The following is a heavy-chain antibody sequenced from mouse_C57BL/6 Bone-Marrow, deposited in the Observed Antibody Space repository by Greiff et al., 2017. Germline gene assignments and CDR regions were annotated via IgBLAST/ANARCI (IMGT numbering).Heavy chain of an antibody. V-gene: IGHV2-9-1*01. CDR2: IWTGGGT. J-gene: IGHJ1*03. CDR1: GFSLTSYA. CDR3: ARVEEFYYGVSYGYFDV. Sequence: QVQLQQSGPGLVAPSQSLSITCTVSGFSLTSYAISWVRQPPGKGLEWLGGIWTGGGTNYNSALKSSLSISKDNSKSKVFLKMNSLQTDDTARYYCARVEEFYYGVSYGYFDVWGTGTTVTVSS. D-gene: IGHD1-1*01.